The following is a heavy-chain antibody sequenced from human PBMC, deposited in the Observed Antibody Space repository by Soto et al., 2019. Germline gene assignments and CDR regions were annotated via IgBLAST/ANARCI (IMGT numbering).Heavy chain of an antibody. D-gene: IGHD6-6*01. CDR2: INHSGST. Sequence: SETLSLTCAVYGGSFSGYYWSWIRQPPGKGLEWIGEINHSGSTNYNPSLKSRVTISVDTSKNQFSLKLSSVTAADTAVYYCARANIAARPHSDYWGQGTLVTVSS. CDR3: ARANIAARPHSDY. V-gene: IGHV4-34*01. CDR1: GGSFSGYY. J-gene: IGHJ4*02.